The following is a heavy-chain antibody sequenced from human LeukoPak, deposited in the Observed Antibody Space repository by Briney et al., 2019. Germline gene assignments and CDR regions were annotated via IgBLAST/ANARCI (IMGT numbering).Heavy chain of an antibody. Sequence: PSETLSLTCTVSGGSISSSSYYWGWIRQPPGKGLEWIGSISYSGSTYYNPSLKSRVTISVDTSKNQFSLKLSSVTAADTAVYYCARRPLRYGGNLFDYWGQGTLVTVSS. D-gene: IGHD4-23*01. CDR1: GGSISSSSYY. V-gene: IGHV4-39*01. CDR2: ISYSGST. CDR3: ARRPLRYGGNLFDY. J-gene: IGHJ4*02.